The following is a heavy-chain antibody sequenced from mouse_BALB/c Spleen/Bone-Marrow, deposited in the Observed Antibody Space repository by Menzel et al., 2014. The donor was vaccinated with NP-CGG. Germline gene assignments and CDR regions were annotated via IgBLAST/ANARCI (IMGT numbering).Heavy chain of an antibody. CDR1: GYTFTNYW. V-gene: IGHV1S132*01. CDR2: IFPGIGTT. D-gene: IGHD2-1*01. J-gene: IGHJ2*01. Sequence: VQLVESRAELVKPGASVKLSCKTSGYTFTNYWIQWVKQRPGQGLGWIGEIFPGIGTTYYNEKFKGKATLTIDTSSSTAYMQLSSLTSEDSAVYFCARGGNYGYWGQGTTLTVSS. CDR3: ARGGNYGY.